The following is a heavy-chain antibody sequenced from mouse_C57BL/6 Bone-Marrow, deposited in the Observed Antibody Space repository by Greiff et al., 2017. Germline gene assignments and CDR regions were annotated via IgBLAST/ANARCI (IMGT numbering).Heavy chain of an antibody. J-gene: IGHJ4*01. Sequence: QVQLQQPGAELVKPGASVKLSCKASGYTFTSYWMPWVKQRPGQGLEWIGEIDPSDSYTTYNQKFKGKATLTVDTSSSTAYMQLSSLTSEDSAVYYCAREGLLRSLAMDYWGQGTSVTVSS. CDR1: GYTFTSYW. CDR3: AREGLLRSLAMDY. D-gene: IGHD1-1*01. V-gene: IGHV1-50*01. CDR2: IDPSDSYT.